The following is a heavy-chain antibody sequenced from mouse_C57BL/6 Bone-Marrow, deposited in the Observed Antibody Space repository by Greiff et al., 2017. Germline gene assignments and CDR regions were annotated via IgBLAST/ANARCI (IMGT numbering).Heavy chain of an antibody. V-gene: IGHV1-54*01. CDR2: INPGSGGT. CDR3: AISPAGFDYFGY. Sequence: QVQLQQSGAELVRPGTSVKVSCKASGYAFTNYLIEWVKQRPGQGLEWIGVINPGSGGTNYNEKFKGKATLTADKYSSTAYMQLSSLTSEDSAVYFCAISPAGFDYFGYWGQGTTLTVSS. CDR1: GYAFTNYL. D-gene: IGHD2-2*01. J-gene: IGHJ2*01.